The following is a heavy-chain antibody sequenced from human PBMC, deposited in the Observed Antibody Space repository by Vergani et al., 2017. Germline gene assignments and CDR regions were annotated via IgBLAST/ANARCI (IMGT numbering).Heavy chain of an antibody. Sequence: EVQLVESGGGLVQPGGSLRLSCAASGFTFSSYSMNWVRQAPGKGLEWVSYISSSISTIYYADSVKGRFTISRDNAKNSLYLQMNSLRDEDTAVYYCAREKYYYDSSGSHVDYWGQGTLVTVSS. CDR3: AREKYYYDSSGSHVDY. D-gene: IGHD3-22*01. CDR1: GFTFSSYS. CDR2: ISSSISTI. V-gene: IGHV3-48*02. J-gene: IGHJ4*02.